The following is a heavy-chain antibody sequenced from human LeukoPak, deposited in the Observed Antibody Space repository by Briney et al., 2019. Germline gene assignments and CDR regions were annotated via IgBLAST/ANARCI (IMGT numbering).Heavy chain of an antibody. Sequence: GGSLRLSCAASGFTFSDYYMSWIRQAPGKGLEWVSAISGSGGSTYYADSVKGRFTISRDNSKNTLYLQMNSLRAEDTAVYYCAKDPSRYSSSWYFDYWGQGTLVTVSS. CDR1: GFTFSDYY. J-gene: IGHJ4*02. CDR2: ISGSGGST. V-gene: IGHV3-23*01. CDR3: AKDPSRYSSSWYFDY. D-gene: IGHD6-13*01.